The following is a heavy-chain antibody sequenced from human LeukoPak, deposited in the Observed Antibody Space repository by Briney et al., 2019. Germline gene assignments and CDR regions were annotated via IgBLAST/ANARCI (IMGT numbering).Heavy chain of an antibody. V-gene: IGHV4-31*03. CDR1: GGSISSGGYY. CDR2: IYYSGST. CDR3: ARVGRGSGYSRYYYYYYMDV. Sequence: PSQTLSLTCTVSGGSISSGGYYWSWLRQHPGKGLEGMEYIYYSGSTYYNPSLKSRVTISVDTSKNQFSLKLSSVTAADTAVYYCARVGRGSGYSRYYYYYYMDVWGKGTTVTVSS. J-gene: IGHJ6*03. D-gene: IGHD3-3*01.